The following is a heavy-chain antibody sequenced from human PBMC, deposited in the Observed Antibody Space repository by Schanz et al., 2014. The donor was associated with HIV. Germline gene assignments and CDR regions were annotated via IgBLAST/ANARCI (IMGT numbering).Heavy chain of an antibody. V-gene: IGHV3-33*01. D-gene: IGHD4-17*01. Sequence: QVQLVASGGGVVQPGRSLRLSCTASGFTFSNYGMHWVRQAPGKGLEWVAAIWYDGSNKFYADSVKGRFTISRDNSKNTRYLQMNNLRAEDTAVYGCARQGLRFSFWLDYWGQGTPVTVS. J-gene: IGHJ4*02. CDR2: IWYDGSNK. CDR1: GFTFSNYG. CDR3: ARQGLRFSFWLDY.